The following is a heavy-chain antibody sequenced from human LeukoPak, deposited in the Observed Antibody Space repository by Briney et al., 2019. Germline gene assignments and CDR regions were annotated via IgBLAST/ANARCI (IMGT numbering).Heavy chain of an antibody. D-gene: IGHD3-22*01. J-gene: IGHJ4*02. CDR2: IIPIFGTA. Sequence: GASVKVSCKASGGTFSSYAISWVRQAPGQGLEWMGRIIPIFGTANYAQKFQGRVTITTDESTSTAYMELSSLRSEDTAVYYCARAWADYYDSSGYSNWGQGTLVTVSS. V-gene: IGHV1-69*05. CDR1: GGTFSSYA. CDR3: ARAWADYYDSSGYSN.